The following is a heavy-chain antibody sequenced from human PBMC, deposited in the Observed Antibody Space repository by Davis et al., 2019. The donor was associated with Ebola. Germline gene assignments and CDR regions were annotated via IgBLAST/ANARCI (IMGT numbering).Heavy chain of an antibody. CDR1: GRSISTYY. J-gene: IGHJ2*01. CDR3: ARRLAVAGTHWYFDL. CDR2: VFHTGTT. V-gene: IGHV4-59*01. D-gene: IGHD6-19*01. Sequence: SETLSLTCTVSGRSISTYYWSWIRQSPGKGLEWIGYVFHTGTTNYNPSLKSRFTISVDTSKNQFSLKLSSVTAADTAVYYCARRLAVAGTHWYFDLWGRGTLVTVSS.